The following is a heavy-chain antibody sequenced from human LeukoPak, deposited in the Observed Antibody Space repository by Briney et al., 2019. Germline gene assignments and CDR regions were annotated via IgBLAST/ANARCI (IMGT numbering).Heavy chain of an antibody. CDR2: IGAKNGNT. Sequence: GASVKVSCKASGYMFSTYGFAWVRQAPGQGLEWLGWIGAKNGNTKYAQKFQDRVTMTTDTSATTAYMELRSLTSDDTAVYYCARDDCSGGSCSGGYYFDYWGQGSLVTVSS. CDR3: ARDDCSGGSCSGGYYFDY. CDR1: GYMFSTYG. J-gene: IGHJ4*02. D-gene: IGHD2-15*01. V-gene: IGHV1-18*01.